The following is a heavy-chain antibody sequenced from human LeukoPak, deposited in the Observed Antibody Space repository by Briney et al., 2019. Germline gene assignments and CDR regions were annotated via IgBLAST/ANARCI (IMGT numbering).Heavy chain of an antibody. CDR1: GDSISSYY. J-gene: IGHJ4*02. V-gene: IGHV4-59*01. D-gene: IGHD3/OR15-3a*01. CDR3: ASVDPLNGSYFDY. CDR2: IYYSGST. Sequence: SETLSLTCTVSGDSISSYYWSWIRQPPGKGLEWIGYIYYSGSTNYNPSLKSRVTILVDTSKNQFSLKLSSVTAADTAVYYCASVDPLNGSYFDYWGQGTLVTVSS.